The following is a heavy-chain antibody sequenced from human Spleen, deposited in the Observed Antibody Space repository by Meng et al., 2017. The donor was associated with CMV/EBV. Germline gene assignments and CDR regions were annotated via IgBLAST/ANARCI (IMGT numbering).Heavy chain of an antibody. D-gene: IGHD4-11*01. V-gene: IGHV4-61*01. J-gene: IGHJ4*02. Sequence: SETLSLTCTVSGGSVSSGSYYWSWIRQPPGKGLEWIGYIYYSGSTNYNPSLKSRVTISVDTSKNQFSLKLSSVTAADTAVYYCARYKFYSGYLDYWGQGTLVTVS. CDR3: ARYKFYSGYLDY. CDR2: IYYSGST. CDR1: GGSVSSGSYY.